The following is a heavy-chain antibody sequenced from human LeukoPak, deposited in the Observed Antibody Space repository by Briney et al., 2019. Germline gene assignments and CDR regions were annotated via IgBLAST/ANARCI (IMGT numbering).Heavy chain of an antibody. CDR3: AKGFGSGSYYGALEC. CDR2: ITGSGGST. J-gene: IGHJ4*02. CDR1: GFTFSSNA. V-gene: IGHV3-23*01. Sequence: GGSLRLSCAASGFTFSSNAMSWVRQPPGKGLEWVSTITGSGGSTYYADSVKGRFTISRDNPKNTLYLQMNSLSAEDTAVYYCAKGFGSGSYYGALECWGQGTLVTASS. D-gene: IGHD3-10*01.